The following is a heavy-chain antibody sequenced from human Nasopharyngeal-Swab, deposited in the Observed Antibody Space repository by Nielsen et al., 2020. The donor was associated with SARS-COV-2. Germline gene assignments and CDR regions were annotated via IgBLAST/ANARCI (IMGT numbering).Heavy chain of an antibody. CDR2: MNPNSGNT. CDR3: ASGVVVAATDYGMDV. V-gene: IGHV1-8*01. CDR1: GYTFTSYD. J-gene: IGHJ6*02. D-gene: IGHD2-15*01. Sequence: ASVKVSCKASGYTFTSYDINWVRQATGQGLEWMGWMNPNSGNTGYAQKFQGGVTMTRNTSISTAYMELSSLRSEDTAVYYCASGVVVAATDYGMDVWGQGTTVTVSS.